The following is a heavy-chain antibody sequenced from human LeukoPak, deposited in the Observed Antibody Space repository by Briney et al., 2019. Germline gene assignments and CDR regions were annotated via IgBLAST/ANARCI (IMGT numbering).Heavy chain of an antibody. V-gene: IGHV4-34*01. D-gene: IGHD3-9*01. Sequence: SETLSLTCAVYGGSFSGYYWSWIRQPPGKGLEWIGEINHSGSTNYNPSLKSRVTIPVDTSKNQFSLKLSSVTAADTAVYYCARGDYDILTGYPYYYYYGMDVWGQGTTVTVSS. CDR1: GGSFSGYY. CDR2: INHSGST. J-gene: IGHJ6*02. CDR3: ARGDYDILTGYPYYYYYGMDV.